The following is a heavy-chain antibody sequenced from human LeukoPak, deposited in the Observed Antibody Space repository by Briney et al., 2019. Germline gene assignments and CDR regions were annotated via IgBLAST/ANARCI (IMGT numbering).Heavy chain of an antibody. V-gene: IGHV3-23*01. Sequence: GGSLRLSCAASGVTYSSYAMSWVRQAPGKGLEWVSSIIGTGGSSTYYADSVKGRFTISRDNSKNTLYLQMNSLRAEDTALYYCAKGRGSSYYDAFDLWGQGTMVTVSS. CDR1: GVTYSSYA. J-gene: IGHJ3*01. CDR2: IIGTGGSST. D-gene: IGHD1-26*01. CDR3: AKGRGSSYYDAFDL.